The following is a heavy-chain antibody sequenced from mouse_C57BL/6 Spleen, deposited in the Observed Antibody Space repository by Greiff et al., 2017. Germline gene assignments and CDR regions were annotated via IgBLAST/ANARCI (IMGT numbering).Heavy chain of an antibody. CDR1: GYTFTDYN. CDR3: ARRELLRAMDY. CDR2: INPNNGGT. J-gene: IGHJ4*01. Sequence: EVQRVESGPELVKPGASVKIPCKASGYTFTDYNMDWVKQSHGKSLEWIGDINPNNGGTIYNQKFKGKATLTVDKSSSTAYMELRSLTSEDTAVYYCARRELLRAMDYWGQGTSVTVSS. V-gene: IGHV1-18*01. D-gene: IGHD1-1*01.